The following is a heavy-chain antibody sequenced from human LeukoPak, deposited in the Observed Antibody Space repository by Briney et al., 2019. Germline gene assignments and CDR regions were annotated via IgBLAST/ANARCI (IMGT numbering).Heavy chain of an antibody. V-gene: IGHV4-34*01. Sequence: SETLSLTCAVYGGSFSGYYWSWIRQPPGKGLEWIGEINHSGSTNYNPSLKSRVTISVDTSKNQFSLKLSSVTAADTAVYYCARAVQSTYYYGSGSYNDYWGQGTLVTVSS. CDR3: ARAVQSTYYYGSGSYNDY. CDR2: INHSGST. D-gene: IGHD3-10*01. J-gene: IGHJ4*02. CDR1: GGSFSGYY.